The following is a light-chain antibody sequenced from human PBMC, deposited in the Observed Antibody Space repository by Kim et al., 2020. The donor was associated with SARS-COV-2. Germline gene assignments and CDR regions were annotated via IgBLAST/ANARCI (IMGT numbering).Light chain of an antibody. V-gene: IGKV1-9*01. J-gene: IGKJ2*01. CDR2: AAS. CDR3: LKVHNPAYS. Sequence: QLTQSPSSLSASVGDRVTITCRANQGLSNHLAWYQQKPGKVPKLLIYAASTLQTGAPPRFSGSESGTDFTLTISNLQPEDFATYFCLKVHNPAYSLGQGTNREL. CDR1: QGLSNH.